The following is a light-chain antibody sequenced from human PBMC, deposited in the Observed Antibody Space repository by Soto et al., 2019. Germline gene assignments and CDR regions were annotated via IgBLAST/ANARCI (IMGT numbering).Light chain of an antibody. CDR3: QQFGSSPGFT. Sequence: EIVLTQSPGTLSLSPGERATLSCRASQSINKRYLAWYQQKTGQAPRLLIYGASSRATGIPDRFIGSGSGTDFTLTISRLEPEDFAVYYCQQFGSSPGFTFGPGTKVDIK. CDR2: GAS. CDR1: QSINKRY. V-gene: IGKV3-20*01. J-gene: IGKJ3*01.